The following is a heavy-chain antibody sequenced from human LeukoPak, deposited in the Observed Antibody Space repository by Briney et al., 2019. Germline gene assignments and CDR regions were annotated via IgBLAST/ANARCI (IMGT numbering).Heavy chain of an antibody. J-gene: IGHJ6*02. V-gene: IGHV1-2*02. CDR3: ARDLYCSATRCPPSQFGLDV. Sequence: ASVKVPCKASGYTFTGYYMHWVRQAPGQGLEWMGWINPNSGGTDYAQKFQGRVTMTRDTSISTAYMELSRLRSDDTAFYYCARDLYCSATRCPPSQFGLDVWGQGTTVTVSS. CDR2: INPNSGGT. D-gene: IGHD2-2*01. CDR1: GYTFTGYY.